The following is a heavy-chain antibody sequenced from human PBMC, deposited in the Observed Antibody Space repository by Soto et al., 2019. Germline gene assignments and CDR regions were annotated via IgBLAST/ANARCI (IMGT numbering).Heavy chain of an antibody. Sequence: PGGSLRLSCAAPGFTFSNYGMHWVRQTPGKGLEWVAVISYDGSHQFYTDSVKGRFTISRDNSKNTLYLQMNSLKTDDTAMYYCAKDPKCCTIGSHFLDNWFDSWGQGTLVTVS. CDR2: ISYDGSHQ. V-gene: IGHV3-30*18. CDR3: AKDPKCCTIGSHFLDNWFDS. D-gene: IGHD2-8*01. J-gene: IGHJ5*01. CDR1: GFTFSNYG.